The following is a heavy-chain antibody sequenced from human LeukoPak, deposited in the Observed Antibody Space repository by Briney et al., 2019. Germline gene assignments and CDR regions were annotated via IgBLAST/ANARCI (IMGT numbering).Heavy chain of an antibody. CDR3: ARVWELSFDY. V-gene: IGHV3-53*01. Sequence: GGSLRLSCAASGFTVSTDHTSWVRQAPGKGLEWVAVSYSGGSRSYAESVKGRFTISRDNSQNTLYPQMNSLRAEDTAVYYCARVWELSFDYWGQGTLVTVSS. D-gene: IGHD1-26*01. J-gene: IGHJ4*02. CDR2: SYSGGSR. CDR1: GFTVSTDH.